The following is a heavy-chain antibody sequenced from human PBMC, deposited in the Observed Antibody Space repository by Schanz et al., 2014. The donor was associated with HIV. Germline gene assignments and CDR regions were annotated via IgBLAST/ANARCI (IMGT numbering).Heavy chain of an antibody. CDR2: ISANNGNT. J-gene: IGHJ6*02. CDR1: GHTSTNYG. D-gene: IGHD3-16*01. CDR3: ARITGEHYYAMDV. Sequence: QVQLVQSGAEVTKPGASVKVSCKASGHTSTNYGITWVRQAPGQGLEWMAWISANNGNTYYAQKVQGRVSMATDTSTNTAYMELRSLRSDDTAVYYCARITGEHYYAMDVWGQRTTVTVSS. V-gene: IGHV1-18*01.